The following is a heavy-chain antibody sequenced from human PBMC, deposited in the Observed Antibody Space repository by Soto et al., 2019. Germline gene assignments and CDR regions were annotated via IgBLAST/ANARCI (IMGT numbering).Heavy chain of an antibody. CDR1: GYTFSNYG. J-gene: IGHJ5*02. D-gene: IGHD2-2*01. V-gene: IGHV1-18*01. CDR3: ARVVPGAEAWFGP. CDR2: ISLYSDGT. Sequence: ASVKGYCKSGGYTFSNYGITWVRQAPGQPLEWLGWISLYSDGTNYAQKFQGRVSMTTDTSTTTAYMELRSLRSDDTAVYYCARVVPGAEAWFGPWGQGTLVTVAS.